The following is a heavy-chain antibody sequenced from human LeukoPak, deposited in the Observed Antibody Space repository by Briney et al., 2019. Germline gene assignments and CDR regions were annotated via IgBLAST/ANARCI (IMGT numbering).Heavy chain of an antibody. J-gene: IGHJ6*02. CDR2: IYYSGST. CDR1: GGSVSSGGYY. D-gene: IGHD3-3*01. Sequence: SETLSLTCTVSGGSVSSGGYYWSWIRQHPGKGLEWIGYIYYSGSTYYNPSLKSRVTMSVDTSKNQFSLKLSSVTAADTAVYYCARDRGPYYDFWSGYQDPSYYYGMDVWGQGTMVTVSS. V-gene: IGHV4-31*03. CDR3: ARDRGPYYDFWSGYQDPSYYYGMDV.